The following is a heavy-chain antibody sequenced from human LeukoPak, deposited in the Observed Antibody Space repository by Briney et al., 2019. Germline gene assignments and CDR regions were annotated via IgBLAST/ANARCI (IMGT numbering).Heavy chain of an antibody. CDR3: ARVRLRNIVVVPAYNWFDP. CDR2: IYYSGST. V-gene: IGHV4-59*01. CDR1: GGSISSYY. Sequence: SETLSLTCTVSGGSISSYYWSWIRQPPGKGLEWIGYIYYSGSTNYNPSLKSRVTTSVDTSKNQFSLKLSSVTAADTAVYYCARVRLRNIVVVPAYNWFDPWGQGTLVTVSS. J-gene: IGHJ5*02. D-gene: IGHD2-2*01.